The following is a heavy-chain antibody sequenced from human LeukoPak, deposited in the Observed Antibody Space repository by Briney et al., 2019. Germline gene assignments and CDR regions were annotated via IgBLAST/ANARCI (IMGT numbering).Heavy chain of an antibody. CDR1: GGTFSSYA. D-gene: IGHD2-21*02. Sequence: SVKVSCKASGGTFSSYAISWVRQAPGQGLEWMGRIIPILGIANYAQKFQGRVTITADKSTSTAYMELSGLRSEDTAVYYCARAYCGGDCYPSQYGMDVWGQGTTVTVSS. J-gene: IGHJ6*02. CDR3: ARAYCGGDCYPSQYGMDV. CDR2: IIPILGIA. V-gene: IGHV1-69*04.